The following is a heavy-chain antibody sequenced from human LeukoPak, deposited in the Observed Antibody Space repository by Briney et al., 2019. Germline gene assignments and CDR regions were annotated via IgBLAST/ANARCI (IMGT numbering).Heavy chain of an antibody. J-gene: IGHJ5*02. Sequence: SETLSLTCTVSGGSISSYYWSWIRQPPGKGLEWIGYIYYSGSTNYNPSLKSRVTISVDTSKNQFSLKLSSVTAADTAVYYCAREKKLRWPHGLEMGWFDPWGQGTLVTVSS. CDR3: AREKKLRWPHGLEMGWFDP. CDR1: GGSISSYY. D-gene: IGHD4-23*01. V-gene: IGHV4-59*01. CDR2: IYYSGST.